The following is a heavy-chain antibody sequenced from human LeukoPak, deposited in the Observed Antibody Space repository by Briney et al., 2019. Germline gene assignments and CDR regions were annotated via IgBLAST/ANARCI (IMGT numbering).Heavy chain of an antibody. V-gene: IGHV3-21*01. CDR1: GFTFSSYS. J-gene: IGHJ3*02. CDR3: AREARKTIFGVVPSGAFDI. Sequence: GGSLRLSCAASGFTFSSYSMNWVRQAPGKGLEWVSSISSSSSYIYYADSVKGRFTISRDNEKKSLYLQMNSLRAEDTAVYYCAREARKTIFGVVPSGAFDIWGQGTMVTVSS. D-gene: IGHD3-3*01. CDR2: ISSSSSYI.